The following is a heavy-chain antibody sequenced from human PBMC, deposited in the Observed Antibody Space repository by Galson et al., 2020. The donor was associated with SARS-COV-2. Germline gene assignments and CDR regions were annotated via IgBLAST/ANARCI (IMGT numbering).Heavy chain of an antibody. V-gene: IGHV4-4*07. D-gene: IGHD1-1*01. Sequence: SETLSLTCAVSGDSTSIYYWVWIRQAAGQGLEWIGRIYTTGSSSFNPSLRSRVSMSVDTSKMKVSLELRSVTAADTAVYYCAREMGTGGWFDPWGQGVRVTVSS. CDR2: IYTTGSS. CDR1: GDSTSIYY. J-gene: IGHJ5*02. CDR3: AREMGTGGWFDP.